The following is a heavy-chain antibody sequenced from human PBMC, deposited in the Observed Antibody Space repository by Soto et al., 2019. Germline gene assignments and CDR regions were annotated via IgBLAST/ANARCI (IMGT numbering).Heavy chain of an antibody. Sequence: PSETLSLTCTVSGGSISSYYWSWIRQPPGKGLEWIGYIYYSGSTNYNPSLKSRVTISVDTSKNQFSLKLSSVTAADTAVYYCARAYSSSWAYFDYWGQGTLVTV. J-gene: IGHJ4*02. CDR3: ARAYSSSWAYFDY. D-gene: IGHD6-13*01. CDR1: GGSISSYY. V-gene: IGHV4-59*01. CDR2: IYYSGST.